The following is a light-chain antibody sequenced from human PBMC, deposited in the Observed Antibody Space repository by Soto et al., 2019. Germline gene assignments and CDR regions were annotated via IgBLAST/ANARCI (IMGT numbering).Light chain of an antibody. CDR1: QSVSSK. J-gene: IGKJ3*01. CDR2: GAS. Sequence: EIVRTQSPATLSVSPGERATLSCRASQSVSSKLAWYQQKPGQAPRLLIYGASTRATGIPARFSGSGSGTEFTLTISSLQSEDFAVYYCQQYNNWPFTFGPGTKLDIK. V-gene: IGKV3-15*01. CDR3: QQYNNWPFT.